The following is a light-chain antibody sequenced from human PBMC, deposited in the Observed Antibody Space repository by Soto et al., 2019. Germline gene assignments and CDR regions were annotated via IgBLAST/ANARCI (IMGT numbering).Light chain of an antibody. Sequence: DIVWTQSPGTLSLSPGERATLSCRASQSVSSSYLAWYQQKPGLAPRLLIYDAYSRATGISDRFSGSGSGTDFILTISRLEPEDFTVYYCQQYGSSPSFGGGTKVDI. CDR1: QSVSSSY. J-gene: IGKJ4*01. CDR2: DAY. V-gene: IGKV3D-20*01. CDR3: QQYGSSPS.